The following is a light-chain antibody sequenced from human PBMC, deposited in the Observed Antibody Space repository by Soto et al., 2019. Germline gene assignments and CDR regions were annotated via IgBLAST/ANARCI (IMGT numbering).Light chain of an antibody. CDR1: QSVSNNY. Sequence: EILLTQSPGTLSLSPGERATLSCRASQSVSNNYLAWYQQKPGQAPRLLMYGASNRATGIPDRFSGSGSGTDFTLTISRLEPEDFAVYYCQQYGSSGTFGQGTKVDI. CDR3: QQYGSSGT. V-gene: IGKV3-20*01. CDR2: GAS. J-gene: IGKJ1*01.